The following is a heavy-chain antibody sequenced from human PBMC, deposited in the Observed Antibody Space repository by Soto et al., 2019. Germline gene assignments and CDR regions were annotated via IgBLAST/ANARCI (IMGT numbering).Heavy chain of an antibody. D-gene: IGHD3-22*01. V-gene: IGHV1-2*02. J-gene: IGHJ4*02. CDR3: ARVYYDRSGYLDY. Sequence: ASVKVSCKASGYTFTDYYLHWVRQAPGKGLYLMGWINPKNGATIYAQKFQGRVTMTRDTSITTAYMGLSRLRSDDTAVYSCARVYYDRSGYLDYGGQGTLLKVST. CDR1: GYTFTDYY. CDR2: INPKNGAT.